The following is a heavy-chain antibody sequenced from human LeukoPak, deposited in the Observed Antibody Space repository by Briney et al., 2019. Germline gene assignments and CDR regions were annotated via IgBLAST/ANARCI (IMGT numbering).Heavy chain of an antibody. CDR1: GGSISSHY. CDR3: ARVSVYDAFDI. Sequence: PSETLSLTCTVSGGSISSHYWSWIRQPPGKGPEWIGYIYYSGSTNYNPSLKSRVTISVDTSKNQFSLKLSSVTAADTAVYYCARVSVYDAFDIWGQGTMVTVSS. CDR2: IYYSGST. V-gene: IGHV4-59*11. J-gene: IGHJ3*02. D-gene: IGHD1-14*01.